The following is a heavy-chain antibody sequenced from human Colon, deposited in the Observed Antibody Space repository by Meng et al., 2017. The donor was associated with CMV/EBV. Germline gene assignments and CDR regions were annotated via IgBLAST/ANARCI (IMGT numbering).Heavy chain of an antibody. J-gene: IGHJ5*02. V-gene: IGHV3-13*01. D-gene: IGHD3-10*01. Sequence: GGSLRLSCTASGFPFSDYDMHWVRQVTGKGLEWLSSIANGHDTYYADSVKGRFTIFRENAKNSLYLQMNSLTVEDTAVYFCARGRLHGFAAWGQGTLDTVSS. CDR2: IANGHDT. CDR1: GFPFSDYD. CDR3: ARGRLHGFAA.